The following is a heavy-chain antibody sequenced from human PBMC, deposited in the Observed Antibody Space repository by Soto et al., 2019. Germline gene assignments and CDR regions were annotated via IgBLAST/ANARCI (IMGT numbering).Heavy chain of an antibody. D-gene: IGHD3-22*01. CDR1: GGSISSGGYY. CDR3: ARDRVYYVSSGSSPVLGGVAFDI. Sequence: SETLSLTCTVSGGSISSGGYYWSWIRQHPGKGLEWIGYIYYSGSTYYNPSLKSRVTISVDTSKNQFSLKLSSVTAADTAVYKCARDRVYYVSSGSSPVLGGVAFDIWAQGTMVTVS. J-gene: IGHJ3*02. V-gene: IGHV4-31*03. CDR2: IYYSGST.